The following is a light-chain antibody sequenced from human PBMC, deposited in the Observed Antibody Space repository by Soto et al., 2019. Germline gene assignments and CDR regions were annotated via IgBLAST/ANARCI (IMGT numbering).Light chain of an antibody. Sequence: QSALTQPRSLSGTPGQSVTISCTGTSSDVGGYNYVSWYQQHPGKAPKVIIYDVSKRPSGVPDRFSGSKSGSTASLTISGLQAEDESDYYCSSFAGSSTLVFGGGTKVTVL. J-gene: IGLJ2*01. CDR2: DVS. CDR1: SSDVGGYNY. CDR3: SSFAGSSTLV. V-gene: IGLV2-11*01.